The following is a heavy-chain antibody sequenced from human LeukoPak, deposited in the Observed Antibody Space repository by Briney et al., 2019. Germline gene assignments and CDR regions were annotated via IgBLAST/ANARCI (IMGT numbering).Heavy chain of an antibody. CDR3: ATLGVNTVTLPPDVY. Sequence: GGSLRLSCATSGFTFTNYAMSWVRQAPGKGLEWLSAIRHSGGTTYYADSVEGRFTISSDNSKNTLYLQMNNPRAEDTAVYYCATLGVNTVTLPPDVYWGQGTLVTVSS. J-gene: IGHJ4*02. D-gene: IGHD4-17*01. V-gene: IGHV3-23*01. CDR2: IRHSGGTT. CDR1: GFTFTNYA.